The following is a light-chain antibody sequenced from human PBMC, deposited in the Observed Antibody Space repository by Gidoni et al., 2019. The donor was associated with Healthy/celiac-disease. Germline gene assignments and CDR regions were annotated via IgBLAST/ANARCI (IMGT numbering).Light chain of an antibody. CDR1: QSISSY. Sequence: DIHMTQSPSSLSASVGDRVTITCRASQSISSYLNWYQQKPGKAPKLLIYAASSLQSGVPSRFSGSGSGTDFTLTISRLEPEDFATYYCQQSYSTPQTFGGGTKVEIK. CDR3: QQSYSTPQT. CDR2: AAS. V-gene: IGKV1-39*01. J-gene: IGKJ4*01.